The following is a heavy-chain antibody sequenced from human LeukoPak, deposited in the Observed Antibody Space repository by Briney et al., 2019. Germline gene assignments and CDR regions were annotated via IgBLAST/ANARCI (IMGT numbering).Heavy chain of an antibody. D-gene: IGHD6-13*01. CDR1: GYTFTSYA. V-gene: IGHV1-3*01. Sequence: ASVKVSCKASGYTFTSYAMHWVRQAPGQRLEWMGWINAGNGNTKYSQKFQGRVTITRDTSASTAYMELSSLRSEDTAVYYCARLLGRIAAATDFDYWGQGTLVTVSS. CDR3: ARLLGRIAAATDFDY. CDR2: INAGNGNT. J-gene: IGHJ4*02.